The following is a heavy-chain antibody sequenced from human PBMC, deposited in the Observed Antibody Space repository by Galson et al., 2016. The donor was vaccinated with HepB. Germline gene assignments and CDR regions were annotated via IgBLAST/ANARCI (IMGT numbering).Heavy chain of an antibody. CDR3: ATGDGAARFDY. CDR2: IKGKSDGGTT. D-gene: IGHD6-6*01. V-gene: IGHV3-15*01. Sequence: SLRLSCAASGFIFSPIKHAWMSWVRQAPGKGLEWLGRIKGKSDGGTTDYAAPVNGRFTISRDDSENTLFLQMSSLRTEDTAVYYCATGDGAARFDYWGQGTLVTVSS. CDR1: GFIFSPIKHAW. J-gene: IGHJ4*02.